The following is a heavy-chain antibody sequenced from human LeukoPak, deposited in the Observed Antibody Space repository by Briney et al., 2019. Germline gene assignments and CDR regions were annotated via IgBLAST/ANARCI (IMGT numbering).Heavy chain of an antibody. V-gene: IGHV4-30-4*08. CDR3: ARVCSSTSCYRNAFDI. CDR1: GGSISSGDYY. D-gene: IGHD2-2*01. J-gene: IGHJ3*02. Sequence: SETLSLTCTVSGGSISSGDYYWSWIRQPPGKGLEWIGYIYYSGSTYYNPSLKSRVTISVDTSKNQFSLKLSSVTAADTAVYYCARVCSSTSCYRNAFDIWGQGTMVTVSS. CDR2: IYYSGST.